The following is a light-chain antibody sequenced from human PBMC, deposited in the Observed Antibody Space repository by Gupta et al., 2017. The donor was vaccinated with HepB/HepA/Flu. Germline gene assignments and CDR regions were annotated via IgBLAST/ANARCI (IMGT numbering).Light chain of an antibody. CDR3: QTWGTGIRV. V-gene: IGLV4-69*01. CDR2: LSSDGSH. CDR1: SGHSRYS. J-gene: IGLJ3*02. Sequence: QVVLTHSPSASASLGASVRLTCTLSSGHSRYSIAWHQLQPEKGPRYLMSLSSDGSHRKGDGIPDRFSGSSSGAERYLTISSLQSEDEDDYYWQTWGTGIRVFGGGTKLTVL.